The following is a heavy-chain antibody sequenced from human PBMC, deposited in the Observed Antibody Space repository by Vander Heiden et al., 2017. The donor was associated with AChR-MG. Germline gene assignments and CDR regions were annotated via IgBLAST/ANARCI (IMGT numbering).Heavy chain of an antibody. V-gene: IGHV3-30*18. Sequence: QVQLVESGGGVVQPGRSLRLSCAASGFTSSSHGMHWVRQAPGKGLEWVAVISYDGKNKYYAGSVKGRFTISRDNSKNTLFVEMNSLRTEDTAVYYCAKGETVTTWILDYWGHGTLVTVSS. D-gene: IGHD4-17*01. CDR1: GFTSSSHG. CDR2: ISYDGKNK. CDR3: AKGETVTTWILDY. J-gene: IGHJ4*01.